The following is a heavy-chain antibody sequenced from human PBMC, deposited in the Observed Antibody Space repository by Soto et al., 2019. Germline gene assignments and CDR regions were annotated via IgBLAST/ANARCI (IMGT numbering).Heavy chain of an antibody. V-gene: IGHV3-23*01. J-gene: IGHJ4*02. CDR2: ISGSGGST. CDR1: GFTFSSYA. Sequence: GGSLRLSCAASGFTFSSYAMSWVRQAPGKGLEWVSAISGSGGSTYYADSVKGRFTISRDNSKNTLYLQMNSLRAEDTAVYYCAHLNTRGYYFDYWGQGALVTVSS. CDR3: AHLNTRGYYFDY.